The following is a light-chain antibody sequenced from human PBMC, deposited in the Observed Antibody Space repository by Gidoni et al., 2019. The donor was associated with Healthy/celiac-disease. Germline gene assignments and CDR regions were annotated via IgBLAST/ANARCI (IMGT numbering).Light chain of an antibody. J-gene: IGKJ4*01. CDR2: KVS. Sequence: DVVMTQSLPTLPVTLGQPASIPCRSSQSLVYRDGNTYLNWFQQRPGQSPRRLIYKVSNRDSGVPDRFGGSGSGTDFTLIISRVEADDVGVYCCMQGTHWLTFGGGTKVEIK. CDR1: QSLVYRDGNTY. V-gene: IGKV2-30*01. CDR3: MQGTHWLT.